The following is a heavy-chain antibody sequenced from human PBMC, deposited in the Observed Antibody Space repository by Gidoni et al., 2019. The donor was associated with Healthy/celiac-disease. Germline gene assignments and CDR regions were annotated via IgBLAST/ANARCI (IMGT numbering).Heavy chain of an antibody. CDR1: GGSFSGYY. D-gene: IGHD3-10*01. CDR2: INHSGST. V-gene: IGHV4-34*01. CDR3: ARESYGSPQGGFDY. Sequence: QVQLQQWGAGLLKPSETLSLTCAVYGGSFSGYYWSWIRQPPGKGLEWIGEINHSGSTNYNPSLKSRVTISVDTSKNQFSLKLSSVTAADTAVYYCARESYGSPQGGFDYWGQGTLVTVSS. J-gene: IGHJ4*02.